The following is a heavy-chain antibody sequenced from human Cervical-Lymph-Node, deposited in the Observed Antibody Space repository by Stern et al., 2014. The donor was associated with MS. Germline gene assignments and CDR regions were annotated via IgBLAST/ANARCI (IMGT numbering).Heavy chain of an antibody. Sequence: QVQLQESGPGLVKPSQTLSLTCTVSGGSFRSGDYFWSWIRQHPGNDLEWIGYISDSGKAFYNPSLKSRVSMSVDTSKNQFSLRLDSVTAADTAVYFCTRGRGVLVVSWFDLWGQGILATVSS. CDR3: TRGRGVLVVSWFDL. CDR1: GGSFRSGDYF. V-gene: IGHV4-31*03. CDR2: ISDSGKA. J-gene: IGHJ5*02. D-gene: IGHD3-10*01.